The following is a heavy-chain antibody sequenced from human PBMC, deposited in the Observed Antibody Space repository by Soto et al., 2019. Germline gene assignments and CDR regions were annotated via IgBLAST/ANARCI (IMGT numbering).Heavy chain of an antibody. CDR2: IIPIFGTA. V-gene: IGHV1-69*13. J-gene: IGHJ4*02. Sequence: SVKVSCKASGGTFSSYAISWVRQAPGQGLEWMGGIIPIFGTANYAQKFQGRVTITADESTSTVYMELSSLRSEDTAVYYCDRDQRYSNRVLGYWGQGTLVTVSS. CDR3: DRDQRYSNRVLGY. D-gene: IGHD5-12*01. CDR1: GGTFSSYA.